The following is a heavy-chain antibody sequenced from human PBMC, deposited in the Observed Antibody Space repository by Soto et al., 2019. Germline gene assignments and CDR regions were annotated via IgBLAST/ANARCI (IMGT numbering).Heavy chain of an antibody. D-gene: IGHD6-13*01. CDR1: GGSISTSNW. J-gene: IGHJ4*02. CDR2: VYRTGST. CDR3: ARARATIAAAAIFDC. V-gene: IGHV4-4*02. Sequence: QVQLQESGPGLVKPSGTLSLTCAVSGGSISTSNWWSWVRQPPGKGLEWIGEVYRTGSTNYNPALEGRGIVSVDTSKNQFSLKLTSVTAADTAVYYCARARATIAAAAIFDCWGQGTLVTVSS.